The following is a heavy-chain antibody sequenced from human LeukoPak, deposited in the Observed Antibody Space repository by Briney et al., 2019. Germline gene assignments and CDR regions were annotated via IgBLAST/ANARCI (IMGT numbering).Heavy chain of an antibody. CDR3: ARGRGAAARPGVDY. J-gene: IGHJ4*02. V-gene: IGHV1-69*13. Sequence: GASVKVSCKASGYTFTSYAISWVRQAPGQGLEWMGGIIPIFGTANYAQKFQGRVTITADESTSTAYMELSSLRSEDTAVYYCARGRGAAARPGVDYWGQGTLVTVSS. CDR2: IIPIFGTA. CDR1: GYTFTSYA. D-gene: IGHD6-6*01.